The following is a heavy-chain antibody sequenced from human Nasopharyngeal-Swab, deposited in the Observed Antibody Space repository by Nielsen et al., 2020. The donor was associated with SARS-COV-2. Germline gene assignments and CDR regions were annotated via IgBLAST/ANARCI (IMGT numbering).Heavy chain of an antibody. J-gene: IGHJ4*02. CDR3: AAADYYDSSGYVNFDY. Sequence: LVKVSCKASGFTFIRSAVQWVRQARGQRLEWIGWIVVGSGNTNYAQKFQERVTITRDTSTSTAYMELSSLRSEDSAVYYCAAADYYDSSGYVNFDYWGQGTLVTVSS. CDR2: IVVGSGNT. CDR1: GFTFIRSA. D-gene: IGHD3-22*01. V-gene: IGHV1-58*01.